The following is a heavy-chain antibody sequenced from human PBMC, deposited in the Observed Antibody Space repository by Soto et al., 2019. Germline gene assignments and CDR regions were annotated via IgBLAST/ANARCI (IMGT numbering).Heavy chain of an antibody. CDR2: ISYDGSNK. V-gene: IGHV3-30*18. Sequence: QVQLVESGGGVVQPGRSLRLSCAASGFTFSSYGMHWVRQAPGKGLEWVAVISYDGSNKYYADSVKGQFTISRDNSKNALNLQMNSLRAEDTAVYYCANSTWEYYYDSSGWVPDAFDIWGQGTMVTVSS. D-gene: IGHD3-22*01. CDR3: ANSTWEYYYDSSGWVPDAFDI. J-gene: IGHJ3*02. CDR1: GFTFSSYG.